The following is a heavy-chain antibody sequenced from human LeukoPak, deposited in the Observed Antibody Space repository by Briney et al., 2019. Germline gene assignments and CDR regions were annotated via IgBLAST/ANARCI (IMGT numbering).Heavy chain of an antibody. CDR1: GVTFSNVW. Sequence: GGSLRLSCAASGVTFSNVWMSWVRQAPGKGLEWVSRIHWNSGSTRYVDSVKGRFTISRDNAKNSLYLQMNSLRPEDTAFYYCVRDGGWYKRGLDYYYYYMDVWGKGTTVTVSS. D-gene: IGHD6-19*01. CDR3: VRDGGWYKRGLDYYYYYMDV. V-gene: IGHV3-20*04. J-gene: IGHJ6*03. CDR2: IHWNSGST.